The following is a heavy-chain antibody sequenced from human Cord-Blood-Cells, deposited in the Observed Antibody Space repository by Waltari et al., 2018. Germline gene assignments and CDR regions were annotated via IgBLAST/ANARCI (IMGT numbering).Heavy chain of an antibody. CDR3: ARGLIVVVPAAASRSGWYFDL. J-gene: IGHJ2*01. CDR2: INQSGST. D-gene: IGHD2-2*01. V-gene: IGHV4-34*01. Sequence: QVQLQQWGAGLLKPSETLSLTCAVYGGSFSGYYWSWIRQPPGKGLEWIGEINQSGSTNTNPSRKSRVTISVDTSKNQFSLRLSSVTAADTAVYYWARGLIVVVPAAASRSGWYFDLWGRGTLVTVSS. CDR1: GGSFSGYY.